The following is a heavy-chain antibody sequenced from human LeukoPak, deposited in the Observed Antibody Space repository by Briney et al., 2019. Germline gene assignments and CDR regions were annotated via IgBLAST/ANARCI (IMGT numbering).Heavy chain of an antibody. CDR1: GFTFSSYS. D-gene: IGHD5-18*01. CDR2: ISSSSSYI. J-gene: IGHJ6*03. CDR3: ARAVMDTAMLIGYYYYMDV. Sequence: GGSLRLSCAASGFTFSSYSMNWVRQAPGKGLEWVSSISSSSSYIYYADSVKGRFTISRDNAKNSLYLQMNSLRAEDTAVYYCARAVMDTAMLIGYYYYMDVWGKGTTVTISS. V-gene: IGHV3-21*01.